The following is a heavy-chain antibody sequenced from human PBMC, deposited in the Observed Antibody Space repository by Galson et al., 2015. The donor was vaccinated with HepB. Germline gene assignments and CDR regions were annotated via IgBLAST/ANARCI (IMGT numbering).Heavy chain of an antibody. CDR2: IYPADSNT. CDR3: ARHWGYCSSSSCYPDY. Sequence: QSGAEVKKPGEFLEISCKGSGYSFSSYWIGWVRQMPGRGLEWMGIIYPADSNTRYSPSFQGQVTISADKSISTAYLQWSSLKASDTAIYYCARHWGYCSSSSCYPDYWGQGTLVTVSS. D-gene: IGHD2-15*01. V-gene: IGHV5-51*01. CDR1: GYSFSSYW. J-gene: IGHJ4*02.